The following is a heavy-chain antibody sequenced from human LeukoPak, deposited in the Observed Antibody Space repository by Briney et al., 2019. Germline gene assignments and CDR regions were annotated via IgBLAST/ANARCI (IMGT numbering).Heavy chain of an antibody. CDR3: ARDAGYSGYDRTYGMDV. D-gene: IGHD5-12*01. J-gene: IGHJ6*02. CDR2: INPSGGST. Sequence: GASVKVSCKASGYIFTSYYMHWVRPAPGQGLEWMGIINPSGGSTSYAQKFQGRVTMTRDTSTSTVYMELSSLRSEDTAVYYCARDAGYSGYDRTYGMDVWGQGTTVTVPS. CDR1: GYIFTSYY. V-gene: IGHV1-46*01.